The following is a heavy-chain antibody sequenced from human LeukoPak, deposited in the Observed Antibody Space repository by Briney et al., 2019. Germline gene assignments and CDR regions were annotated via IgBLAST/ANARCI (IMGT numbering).Heavy chain of an antibody. CDR3: ATDRGWRTSGYYLYYFEY. Sequence: GGSLRLSCAASGFTVNSNFMSWVRQAPGKGLEWVASIKHDGSEKYYVDSVRGRFTISRDNTMNSLYLQMSSLRAEDTAVYYCATDRGWRTSGYYLYYFEYWGQGTLVTYSS. CDR1: GFTVNSNF. J-gene: IGHJ4*02. V-gene: IGHV3-7*01. CDR2: IKHDGSEK. D-gene: IGHD3-3*01.